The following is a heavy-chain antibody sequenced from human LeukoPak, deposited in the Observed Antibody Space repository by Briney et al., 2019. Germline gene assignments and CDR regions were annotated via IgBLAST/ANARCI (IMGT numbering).Heavy chain of an antibody. Sequence: VKPSWTLSLTCAVSSGSIFSSNWWSWVRQPPGKGLEWIGQIFHSGSPSYSPSLKSRVTISVDKSKNQFSLRLTSVTAADTAVYYCARSPTKRVPEDYWGQGTLVTVSS. CDR3: ARSPTKRVPEDY. CDR1: SGSIFSSNW. D-gene: IGHD2-2*01. J-gene: IGHJ4*02. CDR2: IFHSGSP. V-gene: IGHV4-4*02.